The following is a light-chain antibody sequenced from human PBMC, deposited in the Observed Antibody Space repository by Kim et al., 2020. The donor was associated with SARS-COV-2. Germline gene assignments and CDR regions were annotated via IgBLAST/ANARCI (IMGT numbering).Light chain of an antibody. V-gene: IGLV3-1*01. CDR3: QAWDSNTVV. J-gene: IGLJ2*01. Sequence: SVSPGQTASIICSGDKLGDKYASWYQQKPGQSPVVVIYQGKNRPSGIPERFSGSSSGNTATLTISETQAMDEADYYWQAWDSNTVVFGGGTQLTVL. CDR1: KLGDKY. CDR2: QGK.